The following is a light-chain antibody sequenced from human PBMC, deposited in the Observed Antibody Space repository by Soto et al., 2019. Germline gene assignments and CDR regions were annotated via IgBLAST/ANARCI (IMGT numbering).Light chain of an antibody. CDR3: QQYGGSPIT. CDR2: AAS. Sequence: AIRMTQSPSSLSASTGDRVTITCRASQGISSWLAWYQQKPGKAPKLLIYAASGLQSGVPSRFSGSGSGTDFTLTISRLEPEDFALYYCQQYGGSPITFGLGTRLEIK. J-gene: IGKJ5*01. CDR1: QGISSW. V-gene: IGKV1-8*01.